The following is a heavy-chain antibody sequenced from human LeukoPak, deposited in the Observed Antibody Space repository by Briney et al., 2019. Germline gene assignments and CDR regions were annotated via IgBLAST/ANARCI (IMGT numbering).Heavy chain of an antibody. V-gene: IGHV4-39*01. CDR2: IYYSGST. Sequence: PSETLSLTCTVSGGSISSSSYYWGWIRQPPGKGLEWIGSIYYSGSTYYNPSLKSRVTISVDTSKNQFSLKLSSVTAADTAVYYCARLNYPSSGGAFDIWGQGTMVTVSS. J-gene: IGHJ3*02. D-gene: IGHD6-25*01. CDR3: ARLNYPSSGGAFDI. CDR1: GGSISSSSYY.